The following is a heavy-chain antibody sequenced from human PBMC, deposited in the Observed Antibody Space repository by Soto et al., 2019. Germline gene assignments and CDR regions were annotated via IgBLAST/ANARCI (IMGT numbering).Heavy chain of an antibody. CDR2: VYPSDSHT. CDR1: GFSFTSQW. CDR3: ARQSGETYTPMDH. D-gene: IGHD5-18*01. V-gene: IGHV5-51*01. J-gene: IGHJ4*02. Sequence: EVQLVQSGAEVKKPGESLKISCKGSGFSFTSQWIAWVRQMPGKGLEWMGTVYPSDSHTRYSPSFQGQVTISADKSISTAYLQWSNLKASDTAMYYCARQSGETYTPMDHWGQGTLVTVSS.